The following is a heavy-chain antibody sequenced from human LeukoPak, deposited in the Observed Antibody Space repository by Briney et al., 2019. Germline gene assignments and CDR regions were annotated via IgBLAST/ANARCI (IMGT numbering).Heavy chain of an antibody. CDR3: AIPLNYYGSGSDSRGLDY. CDR1: GGSYSGYY. V-gene: IGHV4-34*01. D-gene: IGHD3-10*01. Sequence: SETLSLTCDVYGGSYSGYYWRWIRQPPGRGLEWIGEINHRGSTNYNPSLESRVTISVDTSKNQFSLKLSSVTAADTAVYYCAIPLNYYGSGSDSRGLDYWGQGTLVTVSS. J-gene: IGHJ4*02. CDR2: INHRGST.